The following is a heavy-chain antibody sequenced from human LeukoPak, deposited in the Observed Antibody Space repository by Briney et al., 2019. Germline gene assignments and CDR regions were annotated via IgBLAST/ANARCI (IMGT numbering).Heavy chain of an antibody. V-gene: IGHV1-46*03. CDR3: ARTHSWGDKGYFDF. CDR2: INPSAGST. CDR1: GYTLINYY. J-gene: IGHJ4*02. Sequence: ASVKVSCKASGYTLINYYMQWVRQAPGQGLEWMGIINPSAGSTSYAQKVQGRVSMTRDTSTSTVYMPLSSLRSEDTAIYYCARTHSWGDKGYFDFWGQGTLVTVSS. D-gene: IGHD7-27*01.